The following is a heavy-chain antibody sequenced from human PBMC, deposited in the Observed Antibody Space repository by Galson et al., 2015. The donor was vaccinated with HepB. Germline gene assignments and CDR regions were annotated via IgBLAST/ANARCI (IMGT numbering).Heavy chain of an antibody. D-gene: IGHD3-10*01. V-gene: IGHV3-23*01. J-gene: IGHJ4*02. CDR3: ATYYGSGVAKY. CDR1: GITISNYG. CDR2: ISETGDGT. Sequence: SLRLSCAASGITISNYGMTWVRQAPGKGLEWVSTISETGDGTYYADSVKGRFIISRDNSKSTLYLQMNSLRAEDTAVYYRATYYGSGVAKYWGQGTLVTVSS.